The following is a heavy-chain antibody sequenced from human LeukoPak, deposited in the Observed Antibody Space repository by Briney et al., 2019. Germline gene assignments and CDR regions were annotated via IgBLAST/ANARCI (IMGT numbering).Heavy chain of an antibody. CDR3: ASNRRYSYGIGVLDY. V-gene: IGHV1-2*02. Sequence: ASVKVSCKASGYTFTGYYMHWVRQAPGQGLEWMGWINPNSGGTNYAQKFQGRVTITADKSTSTAYMELSSLRSEDTAVYYCASNRRYSYGIGVLDYWGQGTLVTASS. CDR2: INPNSGGT. J-gene: IGHJ4*02. CDR1: GYTFTGYY. D-gene: IGHD5-18*01.